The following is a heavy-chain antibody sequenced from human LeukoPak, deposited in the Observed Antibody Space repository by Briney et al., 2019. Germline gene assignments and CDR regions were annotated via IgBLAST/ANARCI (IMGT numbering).Heavy chain of an antibody. CDR3: ARDRVGEDTAMVTPEYYYYYYGMDV. J-gene: IGHJ6*02. CDR2: INPSGGST. CDR1: GYTFTSYY. D-gene: IGHD5-18*01. Sequence: GASVKVSCKASGYTFTSYYMHWVRQAPGQGLEWMGIINPSGGSTSYAQKFQGRVTMTRDTPTSTVYMELSSLRSEDTAVYYCARDRVGEDTAMVTPEYYYYYYGMDVWGQGTTVTVSS. V-gene: IGHV1-46*01.